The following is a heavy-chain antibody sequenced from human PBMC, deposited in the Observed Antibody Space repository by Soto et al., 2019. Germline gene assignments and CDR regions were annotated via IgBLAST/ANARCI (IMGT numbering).Heavy chain of an antibody. V-gene: IGHV3-33*01. Sequence: GGSLRLSCAASGFTFSSYGMHWVRQAPGKGLEWVAVIWYDGSNKYYADSVKGRFTISRDNSKNTLCLQMNSLRAEDTAVYYCARVGDFWSGYYYYYYYGMDVWGQGTTVTVSS. CDR2: IWYDGSNK. CDR1: GFTFSSYG. J-gene: IGHJ6*02. D-gene: IGHD3-3*01. CDR3: ARVGDFWSGYYYYYYYGMDV.